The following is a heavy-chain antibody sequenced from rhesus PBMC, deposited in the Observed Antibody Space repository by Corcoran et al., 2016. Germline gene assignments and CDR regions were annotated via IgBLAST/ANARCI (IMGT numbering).Heavy chain of an antibody. J-gene: IGHJ6*01. D-gene: IGHD2-27*01. Sequence: EVQLAESGGGLVQPGGSLRLSCAASGFTFSGYEMHWVRQAPGKGLESISIIAGDTIYTYYADSVKGRFTISRDNAKNSLSLQMNSLRAEDTAVYYCAGCSGIYCYAEYGLDSWGQGVVVTVSS. CDR2: IAGDTIYT. CDR1: GFTFSGYE. V-gene: IGHV3-115*02. CDR3: AGCSGIYCYAEYGLDS.